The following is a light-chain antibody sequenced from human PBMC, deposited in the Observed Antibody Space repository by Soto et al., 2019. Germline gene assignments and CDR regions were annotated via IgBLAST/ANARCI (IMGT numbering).Light chain of an antibody. CDR1: QSVSNNY. CDR3: QEYDGAPIT. J-gene: IGKJ5*01. CDR2: GAS. V-gene: IGKV3-20*01. Sequence: EIVMTQSPGTLSLSPGERATLSCMASQSVSNNYLAWYQQKPGQAPRLLIYGASNRATGIPDRFSGSGSGTDFTLTIARLEPEDFAVYYCQEYDGAPITFGLGTRLEI.